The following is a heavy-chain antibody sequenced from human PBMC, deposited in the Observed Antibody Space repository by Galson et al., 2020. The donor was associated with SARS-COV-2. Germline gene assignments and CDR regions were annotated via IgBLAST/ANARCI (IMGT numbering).Heavy chain of an antibody. CDR2: IFHSGTL. CDR1: GGSISSGGYF. V-gene: IGHV4-31*03. CDR3: ARLKEGDFFDI. J-gene: IGHJ3*02. Sequence: SETLSLTCTVSGGSISSGGYFWSWIRQHQGKGLEWIGYIFHSGTLYYNPSLRSRVTLSVDTSENRFSLSLASVTVADTAVYYCARLKEGDFFDIWGQGSMVSVSS. D-gene: IGHD3-3*01.